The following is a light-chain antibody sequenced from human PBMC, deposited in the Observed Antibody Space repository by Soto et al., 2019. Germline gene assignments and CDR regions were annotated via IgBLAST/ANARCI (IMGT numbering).Light chain of an antibody. V-gene: IGKV3-20*01. CDR3: QQYGSSPWT. J-gene: IGKJ1*01. Sequence: EVVLAQSPGTLSLSPGERATLSCRASQSVTSSYLAWYQQKLGQSPRILIYGASSRATGIPDRFSGSGSGTDFTLTINRLEPEDFAVYYCQQYGSSPWTFGQGTKVEIK. CDR1: QSVTSSY. CDR2: GAS.